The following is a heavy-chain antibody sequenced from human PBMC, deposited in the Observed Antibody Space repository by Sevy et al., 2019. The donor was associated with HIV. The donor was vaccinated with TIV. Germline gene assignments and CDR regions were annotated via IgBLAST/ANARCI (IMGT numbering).Heavy chain of an antibody. D-gene: IGHD2-21*01. CDR2: ISHDDTNK. Sequence: GGSLRLSCAASGFTFSSHGMYWVRQAPGKGLEWVALISHDDTNKYYADSVKGRFTISRDKSKNTLYLQMNNLRAEDSAIYHCAKPSHSSFYFHYGMDVWGQGTTVTVSS. CDR3: AKPSHSSFYFHYGMDV. V-gene: IGHV3-30*18. CDR1: GFTFSSHG. J-gene: IGHJ6*02.